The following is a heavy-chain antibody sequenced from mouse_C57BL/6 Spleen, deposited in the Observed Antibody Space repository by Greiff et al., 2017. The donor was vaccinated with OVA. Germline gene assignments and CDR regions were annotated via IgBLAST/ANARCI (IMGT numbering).Heavy chain of an antibody. V-gene: IGHV1-50*01. CDR3: ALYYYGSSRDYYAMDY. CDR1: GYTFTSYW. Sequence: QVQLQQPGAELVKPGASVTLSCKASGYTFTSYWMQWVKQRPGQGLEWIGEIDPSDSYTNYNQKFKGKATLTVDTSSSTAYMQLSSLTSEDSAVYYCALYYYGSSRDYYAMDYWGQGTSVTVSS. J-gene: IGHJ4*01. D-gene: IGHD1-1*01. CDR2: IDPSDSYT.